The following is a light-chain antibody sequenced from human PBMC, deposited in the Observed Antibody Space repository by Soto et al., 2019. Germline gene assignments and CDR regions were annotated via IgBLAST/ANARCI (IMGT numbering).Light chain of an antibody. V-gene: IGKV3-15*01. CDR2: GAS. CDR1: QNLSRN. CDR3: HHYDNWPHT. Sequence: EVVMTQSPATLSVSPGERATLSCRASQNLSRNLAWYQQQPGQAPRLLIYGASTRATGIPARFSGSGSGTDFTLTISSLQSEDFAGYYCHHYDNWPHTFGQGTKLEIK. J-gene: IGKJ2*01.